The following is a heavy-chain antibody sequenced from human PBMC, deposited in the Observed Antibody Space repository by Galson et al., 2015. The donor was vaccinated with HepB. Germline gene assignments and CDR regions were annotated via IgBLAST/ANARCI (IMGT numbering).Heavy chain of an antibody. Sequence: SLRLSCAASGFTFSSYSMNWVRQAPGKGLEWVSSISSSSSYIYYADSVKGRFTISRDNAKNSLYLQMNSLRAEDTAVYYCARDKAARIADQYYYYGMDVWGQGTTVTVSS. CDR3: ARDKAARIADQYYYYGMDV. D-gene: IGHD6-13*01. CDR2: ISSSSSYI. J-gene: IGHJ6*02. CDR1: GFTFSSYS. V-gene: IGHV3-21*01.